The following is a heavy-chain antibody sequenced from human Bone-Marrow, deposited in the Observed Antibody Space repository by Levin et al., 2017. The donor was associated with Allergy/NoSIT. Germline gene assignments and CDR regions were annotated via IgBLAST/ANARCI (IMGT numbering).Heavy chain of an antibody. J-gene: IGHJ4*02. Sequence: GGSLRLSCAASGFTFTSYAMSWVRQAPGKGLESVSVISGSGGSTYYADSVKGRFTISRDNSKNTLYLQMNSLRDDDTAVYYCAKAEEASGLVTSYLDSWGQGTLVTVSS. CDR3: AKAEEASGLVTSYLDS. V-gene: IGHV3-23*01. D-gene: IGHD3/OR15-3a*01. CDR2: ISGSGGST. CDR1: GFTFTSYA.